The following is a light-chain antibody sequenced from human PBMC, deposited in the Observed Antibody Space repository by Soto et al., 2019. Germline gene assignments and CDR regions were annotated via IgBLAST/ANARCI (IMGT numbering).Light chain of an antibody. Sequence: EIVMTQSPATLSASPGERATLSCRASQSVSTNLAWYQQKPGQPPRLLIYDASTMATGIPARFSGSGSGTEFTLTISGLQSEDFAVYYCQQYNNWPPYTVGQGTKLEI. CDR1: QSVSTN. V-gene: IGKV3-15*01. J-gene: IGKJ2*01. CDR3: QQYNNWPPYT. CDR2: DAS.